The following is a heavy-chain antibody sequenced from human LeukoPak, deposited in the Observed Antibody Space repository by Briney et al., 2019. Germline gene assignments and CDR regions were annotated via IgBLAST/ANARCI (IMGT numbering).Heavy chain of an antibody. CDR3: ARVGDILTGYPYYFDY. CDR1: GYTFSSYS. V-gene: IGHV1-18*01. D-gene: IGHD3-9*01. Sequence: ASVTVSCKASGYTFSSYSISWVRQAPGQGLEWMGWISAYNGNTNYAQKLQGTVTMTTDTSTSTAYMELRSLRSDDTAVYYCARVGDILTGYPYYFDYWGQGTLVTVSS. CDR2: ISAYNGNT. J-gene: IGHJ4*02.